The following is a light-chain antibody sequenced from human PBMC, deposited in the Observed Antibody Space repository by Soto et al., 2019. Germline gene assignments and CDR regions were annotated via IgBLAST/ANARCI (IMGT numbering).Light chain of an antibody. V-gene: IGLV2-11*01. CDR2: DVS. CDR3: CSYAGSYTVVWV. Sequence: QSALTQPRSVSGSPGQSVTISCTGTSSDVGGYNYVSWYQQHPGKAPKLMIYDVSKRPSGVPDRFSGSKSGNTASLTISGLQAEDEADYYCCSYAGSYTVVWVFGGGTKLTVL. CDR1: SSDVGGYNY. J-gene: IGLJ3*02.